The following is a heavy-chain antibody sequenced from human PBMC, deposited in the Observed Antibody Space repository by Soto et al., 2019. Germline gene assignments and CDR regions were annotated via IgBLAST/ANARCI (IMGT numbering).Heavy chain of an antibody. CDR3: ARYCTKWYSSSCSGSFVVY. CDR1: GYTFTSYA. J-gene: IGHJ4*02. CDR2: IIPIFGTA. Sequence: GASVKVSCKASGYTFTSYAISWVRQAPGQGLERMGGIIPIFGTANYAQKFQGRVTITADESTSTAYMELSSLRSEDTAVYYCARYCTKWYSSSCSGSFVVYWGQGTLVTVSS. D-gene: IGHD6-13*01. V-gene: IGHV1-69*13.